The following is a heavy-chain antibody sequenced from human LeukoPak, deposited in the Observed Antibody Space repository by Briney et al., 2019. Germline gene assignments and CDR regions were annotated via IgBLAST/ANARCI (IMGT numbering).Heavy chain of an antibody. D-gene: IGHD3-3*01. CDR1: GFSLTTRGMA. J-gene: IGHJ4*02. CDR2: IYWDDDK. V-gene: IGHV2-5*02. CDR3: AHSGVGPGDY. Sequence: SGPTLVNPTQTLTLTCTFSGFSLTTRGMAVGWIRQTPGKVLEWLALIYWDDDKRYSPSLRSRLTITKDTSKDQVVLTMTNMDPVDTGTYYCAHSGVGPGDYWGQGTLVTVSS.